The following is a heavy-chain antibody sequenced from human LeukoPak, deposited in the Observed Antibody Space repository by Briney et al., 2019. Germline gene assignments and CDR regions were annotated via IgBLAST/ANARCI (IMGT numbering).Heavy chain of an antibody. Sequence: ASVKVSCKASGYTFTGYYIHWVRQAPGQGLEWMGRINPNSGGTNYAQKFQGRVTMTRDTSTSTAYMELSSLRSDDTAVYYCAAENIATLHWGQGTLVTVSS. J-gene: IGHJ4*02. CDR1: GYTFTGYY. CDR2: INPNSGGT. V-gene: IGHV1-2*06. CDR3: AAENIATLH. D-gene: IGHD6-6*01.